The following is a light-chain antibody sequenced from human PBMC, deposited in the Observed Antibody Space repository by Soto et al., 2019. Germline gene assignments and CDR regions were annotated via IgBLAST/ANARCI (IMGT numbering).Light chain of an antibody. Sequence: QSVLTQPPSPSGTPGQRVSISCSGSSSNIGSNYVYWYQQLPGTVPQLLIYRNNERPSGVPDRLSGSKSGTSASLAISGLRAQDEADYYCAAWDDSLSGVVFGGGTKVTVL. V-gene: IGLV1-47*01. CDR2: RNN. CDR3: AAWDDSLSGVV. CDR1: SSNIGSNY. J-gene: IGLJ2*01.